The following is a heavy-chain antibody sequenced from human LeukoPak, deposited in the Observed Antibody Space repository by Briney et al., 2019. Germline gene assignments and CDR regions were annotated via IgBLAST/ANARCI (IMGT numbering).Heavy chain of an antibody. CDR3: AKDLRGSGWYYFDY. Sequence: GGSLRLSCAASRFTFNYYAMHWVRQAPGKGLEWVAVISYDGSDKYYADSVKGRFTISSDNSKNTLYLQMNSLRAEDTAVYYCAKDLRGSGWYYFDYWGQGTLVTVSS. CDR1: RFTFNYYA. J-gene: IGHJ4*02. V-gene: IGHV3-30*18. CDR2: ISYDGSDK. D-gene: IGHD6-19*01.